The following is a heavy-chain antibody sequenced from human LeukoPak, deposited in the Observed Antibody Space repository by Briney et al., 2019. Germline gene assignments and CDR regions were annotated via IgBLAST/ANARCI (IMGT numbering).Heavy chain of an antibody. D-gene: IGHD2-15*01. CDR1: GNSFFQYW. V-gene: IGHV5-51*01. CDR3: ARHGLKGCSGGRCFTSFYYYGPDV. J-gene: IGHJ6*02. Sequence: GESLKTSWKGSGNSFFQYWNGWVRQMPGKGVGGVGIIFPYDWDIKYSPSFQGEVTISADNSISTAYLQWSSLKASDTAMYYCARHGLKGCSGGRCFTSFYYYGPDVWGQGSTVTVSS. CDR2: IFPYDWDI.